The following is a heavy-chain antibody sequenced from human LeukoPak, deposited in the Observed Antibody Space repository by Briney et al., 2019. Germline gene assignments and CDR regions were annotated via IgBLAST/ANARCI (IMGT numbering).Heavy chain of an antibody. V-gene: IGHV3-7*01. D-gene: IGHD6-6*01. Sequence: GGSLRLSCAASGFTFSRHGMQWVRQAPGKGLEWVANINEDGSEKNYVDSVKGRFTISRDNAKLSLSLQMDSLRADDTGVYYCATQFFSSSHFWGQGTLVTVSS. CDR1: GFTFSRHG. CDR2: INEDGSEK. J-gene: IGHJ4*02. CDR3: ATQFFSSSHF.